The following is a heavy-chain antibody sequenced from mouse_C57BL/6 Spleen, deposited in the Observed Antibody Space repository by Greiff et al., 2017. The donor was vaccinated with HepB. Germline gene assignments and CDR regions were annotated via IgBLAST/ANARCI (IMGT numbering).Heavy chain of an antibody. CDR1: GFTFSDYG. J-gene: IGHJ1*03. Sequence: EVKLVESGGGLVQPGGSLKLSCAASGFTFSDYGMAWVRQAPRKGPEWVAFISNLAYSIYYADTVTGRFTISRENAKNTLYLEMSSLRSEDTAMYYCARHYGSSGWYFDVWGTGTTVTVSS. D-gene: IGHD1-1*01. CDR3: ARHYGSSGWYFDV. CDR2: ISNLAYSI. V-gene: IGHV5-15*04.